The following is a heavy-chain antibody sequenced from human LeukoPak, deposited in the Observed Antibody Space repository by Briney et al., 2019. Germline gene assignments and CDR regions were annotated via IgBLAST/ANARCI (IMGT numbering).Heavy chain of an antibody. J-gene: IGHJ5*02. V-gene: IGHV2-70*04. CDR2: IDWDDDK. Sequence: SGPALVKPTQTLTLTCTFSGFSLSTSGMRVSWIRQPPGKALEWLARIDWDDDKFYSTSLKTRLTISKDTSKNQVGLTMTNMDPVDTATYYCARIFEDCSSTSCYNWFDPWGQGTLVTVSS. D-gene: IGHD2-2*01. CDR1: GFSLSTSGMR. CDR3: ARIFEDCSSTSCYNWFDP.